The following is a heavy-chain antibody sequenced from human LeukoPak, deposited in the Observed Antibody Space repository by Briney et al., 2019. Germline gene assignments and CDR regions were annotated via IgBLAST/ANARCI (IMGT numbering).Heavy chain of an antibody. CDR3: ARSPAGGIAAAEQEGEFY. V-gene: IGHV1-69*04. Sequence: GSSVKVSCKASGGTFSSYAISWVRQAPGQGLEWMGRIIPILGIANYAQKFQGRVTITADKSTSTAYMELSSLRSEDTAVYYCARSPAGGIAAAEQEGEFYWGQGTLVTVSS. J-gene: IGHJ4*02. CDR1: GGTFSSYA. CDR2: IIPILGIA. D-gene: IGHD6-13*01.